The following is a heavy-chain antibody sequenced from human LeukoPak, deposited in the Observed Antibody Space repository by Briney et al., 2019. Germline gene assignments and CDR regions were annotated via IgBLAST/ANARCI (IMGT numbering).Heavy chain of an antibody. CDR3: VREGQDSSGYKHFDY. Sequence: AGGSLRLSCAASGFTVSSNYMSWVRQAPGKGLEWVSVIYSGGSTYYADSVKGRFTISRDNSKNTLYLQMNSLRAEDTAVYYCVREGQDSSGYKHFDYWGQGTLVTVSS. J-gene: IGHJ4*02. CDR1: GFTVSSNY. CDR2: IYSGGST. D-gene: IGHD3-22*01. V-gene: IGHV3-53*01.